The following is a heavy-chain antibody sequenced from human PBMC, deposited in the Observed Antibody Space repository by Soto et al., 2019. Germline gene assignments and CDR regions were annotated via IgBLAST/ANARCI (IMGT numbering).Heavy chain of an antibody. CDR2: ISDDGSNK. J-gene: IGHJ4*02. D-gene: IGHD1-26*01. V-gene: IGHV3-30*03. CDR1: GFTFSSYG. Sequence: VQLVESGGGVVQPGRSLRLSCAASGFTFSSYGMHWVRQAPGKGLEWVAVISDDGSNKYYADSVKGRFTISRDNSKTTLWLQMNSLRPEDKAVFYCAATYSGSYYAVDYWGQGTLVTVSS. CDR3: AATYSGSYYAVDY.